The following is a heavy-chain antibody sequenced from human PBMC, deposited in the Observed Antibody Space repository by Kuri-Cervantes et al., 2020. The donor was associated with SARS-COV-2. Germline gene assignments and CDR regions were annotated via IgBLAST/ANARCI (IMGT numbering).Heavy chain of an antibody. D-gene: IGHD3-3*01. Sequence: GGSLRLSCSASGLTFSHYVMHWVRQAPGKGLGYVSAINNDGYYTYYTDSVKGRFIISRDNSKNTLYLQMSSLRAGDTAVYYCVKSLRFLEWLPLDYWGQGTLVTVSS. CDR2: INNDGYYT. V-gene: IGHV3-64D*08. CDR1: GLTFSHYV. J-gene: IGHJ4*02. CDR3: VKSLRFLEWLPLDY.